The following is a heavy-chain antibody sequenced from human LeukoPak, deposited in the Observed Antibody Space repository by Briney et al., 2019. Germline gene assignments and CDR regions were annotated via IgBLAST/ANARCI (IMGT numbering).Heavy chain of an antibody. CDR2: IYYSGST. Sequence: NPSETLSFTCTVSGESISGFYWTWIRQPPGKGLEWIGYIYYSGSTNYNPSLKSRVTIPVDTSKNQFSLKLSSVTAADTAVYYCARGVAIAPQTFDYWGQGTLVTVSS. J-gene: IGHJ4*02. CDR1: GESISGFY. D-gene: IGHD2-21*01. V-gene: IGHV4-59*01. CDR3: ARGVAIAPQTFDY.